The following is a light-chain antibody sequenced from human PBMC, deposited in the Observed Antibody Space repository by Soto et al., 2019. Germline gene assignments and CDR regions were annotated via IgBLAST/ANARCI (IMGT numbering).Light chain of an antibody. V-gene: IGLV2-11*01. CDR1: SSDVGAHDH. CDR2: NVN. Sequence: QSALTQPRSVSGSPGQSVAISCTGTSSDVGAHDHVSWYQQYPGEAPKLLIYNVNKRPSGVPDRFSGSKSGNTASLTISGLQAEDEADYFCCSYAGSYSFVFGAETKVTVL. CDR3: CSYAGSYSFV. J-gene: IGLJ1*01.